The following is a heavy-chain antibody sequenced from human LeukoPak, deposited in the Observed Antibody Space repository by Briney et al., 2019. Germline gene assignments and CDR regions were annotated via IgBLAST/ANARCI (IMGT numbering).Heavy chain of an antibody. CDR2: IYYSGST. V-gene: IGHV4-31*03. Sequence: KTSQTLSLTCTVSGGSISSGGYYWSWIRQHPGKGLEWIGYIYYSGSTYYNPSLKSRVTISVDTSKNQFSLKLSSVTAADTAVYYCARESMVRGVTNWFDPWGQGTLVTVSS. J-gene: IGHJ5*02. CDR3: ARESMVRGVTNWFDP. CDR1: GGSISSGGYY. D-gene: IGHD3-10*01.